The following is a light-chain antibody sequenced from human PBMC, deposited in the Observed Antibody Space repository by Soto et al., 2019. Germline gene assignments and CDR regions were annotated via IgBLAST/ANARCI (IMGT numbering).Light chain of an antibody. CDR2: DAS. CDR3: QQRSNWPRLT. Sequence: ETVLTQSPATLSLSPGKRATLSCRASQSVSSYLAWYQQKPGQAPRLLIYDASNRATGIPARFSGSGSGTDFTLTISSLEPEDFAVYYCQQRSNWPRLTFGGGTKVDIK. CDR1: QSVSSY. J-gene: IGKJ4*01. V-gene: IGKV3-11*01.